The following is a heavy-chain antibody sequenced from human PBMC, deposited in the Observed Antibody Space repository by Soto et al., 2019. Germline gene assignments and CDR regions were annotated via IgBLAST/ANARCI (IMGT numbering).Heavy chain of an antibody. D-gene: IGHD5-12*01. Sequence: PGGSLRLSCAASGFTFDDYGMSWVRQAPGKGLEWVSGINWNGGSTGYADSVKGRFTISRDNAKNSLYLQMNSLRAEDTALYHCARGGWSDIVATIHTLYYMDVWGKGTTVTVSS. CDR1: GFTFDDYG. CDR2: INWNGGST. CDR3: ARGGWSDIVATIHTLYYMDV. J-gene: IGHJ6*03. V-gene: IGHV3-20*01.